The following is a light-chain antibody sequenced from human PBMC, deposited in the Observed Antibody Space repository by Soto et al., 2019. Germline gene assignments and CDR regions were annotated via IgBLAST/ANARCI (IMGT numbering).Light chain of an antibody. Sequence: EIVLTQSPGTLSLSPGERATLSCKTSQTSGSNFLAWYQHKPGQAPRLLIYDASSRATGIPARFSGSGSGTDFTLTISSLEPEDFAVYYCQQHSNWPLTFGGGTKVDIK. CDR1: QTSGSNF. J-gene: IGKJ4*01. CDR2: DAS. V-gene: IGKV3-11*01. CDR3: QQHSNWPLT.